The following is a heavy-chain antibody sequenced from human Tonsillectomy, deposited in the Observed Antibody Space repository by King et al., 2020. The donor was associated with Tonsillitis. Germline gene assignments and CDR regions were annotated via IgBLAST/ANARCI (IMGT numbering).Heavy chain of an antibody. CDR2: ISGGGDYT. V-gene: IGHV3-23*04. J-gene: IGHJ4*02. CDR3: AKDGSNYDGSGYLDY. Sequence: VQLVESGGGLVQPGGSLRLSCTASGFTFSTYVMNWVRQAPGKGLEWVSAISGGGDYTYYADAVKGRLTISRDNSKNVLYLQLNSLRAEDPALYYCAKDGSNYDGSGYLDYWGQGALVTVSS. D-gene: IGHD3-22*01. CDR1: GFTFSTYV.